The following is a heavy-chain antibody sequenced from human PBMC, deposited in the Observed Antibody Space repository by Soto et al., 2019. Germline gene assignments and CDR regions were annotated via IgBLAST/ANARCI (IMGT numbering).Heavy chain of an antibody. CDR2: ISYDGSNN. Sequence: QVQLVESGGGVVQPGRSLRLSCAASGFTFSSYGMHWVRQAPGKGLEWVAVISYDGSNNYYGDSVKGRFTISRDDSKKTLYLQMNSLRTEDTAVYHCETSGHWELLSWYFDYWGQGTLVTVSS. J-gene: IGHJ4*02. CDR1: GFTFSSYG. CDR3: ETSGHWELLSWYFDY. D-gene: IGHD1-26*01. V-gene: IGHV3-30*03.